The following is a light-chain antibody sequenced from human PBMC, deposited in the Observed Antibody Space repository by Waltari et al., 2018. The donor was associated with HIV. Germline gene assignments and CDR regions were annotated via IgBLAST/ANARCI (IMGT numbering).Light chain of an antibody. CDR3: CSYAGSSTYI. J-gene: IGLJ1*01. CDR2: DVT. CDR1: SSDVGKYNL. V-gene: IGLV2-23*02. Sequence: QSALTPPASASGSRGQSATIFCNGTSSDVGKYNLLSWYQQSPGKAPKVVIYDVTDRPSGVSSRFSASKSGNTASLTISGLQPQDEGDYFCCSYAGSSTYIFGSGTLVTVL.